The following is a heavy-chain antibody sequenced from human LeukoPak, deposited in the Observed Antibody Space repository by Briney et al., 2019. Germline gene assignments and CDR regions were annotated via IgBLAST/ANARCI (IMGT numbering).Heavy chain of an antibody. CDR3: ARGRGT. V-gene: IGHV4-34*01. CDR1: GGSITNYY. Sequence: SETLSLTCTVSGGSITNYYWSWIRQPPGKGLEWIGEINPSGSTNYNPSLKSRVTISVDTSKNHFSLKLSSLTAADTAIYYCARGRGTWGQGTLVTVSS. D-gene: IGHD3-10*01. CDR2: INPSGST. J-gene: IGHJ5*02.